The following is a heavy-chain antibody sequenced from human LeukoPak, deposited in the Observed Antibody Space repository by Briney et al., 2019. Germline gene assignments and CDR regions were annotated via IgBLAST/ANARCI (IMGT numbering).Heavy chain of an antibody. CDR1: GYTFTGYY. D-gene: IGHD6-19*01. V-gene: IGHV1-2*02. Sequence: ASVKVSCKASGYTFTGYYIHWVRPAPGQGLEWMGWINPNSGGTKYAQNFQGRVTMTRDTSISTAYMGLSRLTSEDTAVYYCAKGRVVAGTKSLTYHWFDPWGQGTLVTVSS. CDR2: INPNSGGT. J-gene: IGHJ5*02. CDR3: AKGRVVAGTKSLTYHWFDP.